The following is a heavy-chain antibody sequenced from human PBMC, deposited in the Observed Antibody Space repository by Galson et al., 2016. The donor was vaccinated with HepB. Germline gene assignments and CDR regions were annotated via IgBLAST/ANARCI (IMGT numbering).Heavy chain of an antibody. CDR1: GFPFSSYD. CDR3: ARRADYALGNYWYWYGMDV. Sequence: SLRLSCAASGFPFSSYDMNLVRQAPGKGPEWVSIISANGEAAYYADSVRGRFTISIDNSKNTLSLTLNSLRAENTALYYCARRADYALGNYWYWYGMDVWGQGTTVIVSS. J-gene: IGHJ6*02. D-gene: IGHD2-8*02. CDR2: ISANGEAA. V-gene: IGHV3-23*01.